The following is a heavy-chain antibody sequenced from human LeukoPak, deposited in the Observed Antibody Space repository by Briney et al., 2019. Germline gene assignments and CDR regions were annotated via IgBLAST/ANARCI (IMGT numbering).Heavy chain of an antibody. CDR3: AKSNLYCSGSSCYPSWFDP. CDR1: GGSISSYY. CDR2: IYYTGST. J-gene: IGHJ5*02. V-gene: IGHV4-59*01. Sequence: SETLSLTCTVSGGSISSYYWSWIRQPPGKGLEWIGYIYYTGSTNYNPPLKSRVTISVDTSKNQFSLKLSSVTAADTAVYYCAKSNLYCSGSSCYPSWFDPWGQGTLVTVSS. D-gene: IGHD2-15*01.